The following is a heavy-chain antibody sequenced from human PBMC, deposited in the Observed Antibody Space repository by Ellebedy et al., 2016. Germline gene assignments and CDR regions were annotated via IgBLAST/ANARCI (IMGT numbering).Heavy chain of an antibody. Sequence: GESLKISCAASGFTFNRYWMTWVRQAPGKGLECVAKIRQDGSKKYHVDSVRGRFTISRDNARNSLYLQMNSLRAEDTAVYYCASLGGRQRYSDWGQGTLVTVST. CDR1: GFTFNRYW. V-gene: IGHV3-7*01. D-gene: IGHD6-6*01. CDR3: ASLGGRQRYSD. J-gene: IGHJ4*02. CDR2: IRQDGSKK.